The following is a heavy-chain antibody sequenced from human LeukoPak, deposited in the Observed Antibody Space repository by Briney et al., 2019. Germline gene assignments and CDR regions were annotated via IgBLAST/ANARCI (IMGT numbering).Heavy chain of an antibody. J-gene: IGHJ4*02. Sequence: PSETLSLTCTVSGGSISSGGYYWSWIRQPPGKGLEWIGYIYHSGSTYYNPSLKSRVTISVDRSKNQFTLKLSSVTAADTAVYYCARRWVSGLSYFDYWGQGTLVTVSS. CDR3: ARRWVSGLSYFDY. D-gene: IGHD6-19*01. V-gene: IGHV4-30-2*01. CDR2: IYHSGST. CDR1: GGSISSGGYY.